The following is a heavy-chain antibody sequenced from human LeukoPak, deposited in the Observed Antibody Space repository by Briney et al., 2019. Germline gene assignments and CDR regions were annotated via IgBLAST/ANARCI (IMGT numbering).Heavy chain of an antibody. J-gene: IGHJ4*02. D-gene: IGHD1-26*01. CDR2: ISGSGGST. CDR3: AKDYSGSYPRHGTVDY. Sequence: GGSLRLSCAASGFTFSSYAMSWVRQAPGKGLEWVPAISGSGGSTYYADSVKGRFTISRDNSKNTLYLQMNSLRAEDTAVYYCAKDYSGSYPRHGTVDYWGQGTLVTVSS. V-gene: IGHV3-23*01. CDR1: GFTFSSYA.